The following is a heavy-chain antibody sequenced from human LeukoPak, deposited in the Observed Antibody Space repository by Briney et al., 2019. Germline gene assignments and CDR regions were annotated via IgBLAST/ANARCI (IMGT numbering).Heavy chain of an antibody. CDR3: ARDPGYCSSTSCYAGSDY. V-gene: IGHV1-69*05. CDR1: GGTFSSYA. D-gene: IGHD2-2*03. Sequence: GASVKVSCKASGGTFSSYAISWVRQAPGQGLEWMGRIIPIFGTANYAQKFQGRVTITTDEPTSTAYMELSSLRSEDTAVYYCARDPGYCSSTSCYAGSDYWGQGTLVTVSS. J-gene: IGHJ4*02. CDR2: IIPIFGTA.